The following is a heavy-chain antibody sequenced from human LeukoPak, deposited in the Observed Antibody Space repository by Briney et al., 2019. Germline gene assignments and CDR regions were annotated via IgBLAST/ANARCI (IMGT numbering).Heavy chain of an antibody. CDR2: INPNSGGT. CDR3: ARSSGYYYYYGMDV. CDR1: GYTFTGYY. Sequence: ASVKVSCKAFGYTFTGYYMHWVRQAPGQGLEWMGWINPNSGGTNYAQKFQGRVTMTRDTSISTAYMELSGLRSDDTAMYYCARSSGYYYYYGMDVWGQGTTVTVSS. D-gene: IGHD3-22*01. J-gene: IGHJ6*02. V-gene: IGHV1-2*02.